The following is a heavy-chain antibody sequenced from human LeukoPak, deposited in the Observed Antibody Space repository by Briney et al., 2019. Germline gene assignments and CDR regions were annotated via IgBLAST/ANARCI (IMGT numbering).Heavy chain of an antibody. J-gene: IGHJ4*02. CDR3: ARDLGITVAGPFLDY. CDR1: GFTFSSYS. CDR2: ITSSSSTI. D-gene: IGHD6-19*01. Sequence: GGSLRLSCAASGFTFSSYSMHWVRQAPGKGLVWVSYITSSSSTIYYADSVKGRFTISRDNAKNALYLQMNSLSAEDTAVYYCARDLGITVAGPFLDYWGQGSLVTVSS. V-gene: IGHV3-48*04.